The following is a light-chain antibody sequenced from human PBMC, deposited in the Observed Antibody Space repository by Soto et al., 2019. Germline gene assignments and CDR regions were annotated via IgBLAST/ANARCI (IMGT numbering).Light chain of an antibody. CDR3: QQYVASPLT. J-gene: IGKJ4*01. V-gene: IGKV3-20*01. Sequence: EFVLTQSTGALSVSPGETVSLSCRASQPVDSNSLAWYHHKPGLAPRLLIFGASTRATRVPDRVSGGGSGTDFTLTITRLELEDSGLYFCQQYVASPLTCGGGTRVDMK. CDR2: GAS. CDR1: QPVDSNS.